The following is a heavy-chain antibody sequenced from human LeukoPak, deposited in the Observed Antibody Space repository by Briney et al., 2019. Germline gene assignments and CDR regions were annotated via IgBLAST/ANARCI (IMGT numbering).Heavy chain of an antibody. D-gene: IGHD1-1*01. Sequence: SETLSLTCIVSGGSISSSIYYWAWVRQPPGKGLEWIGTVFYNGATQYSPSLKSRVTMSVDTSKNQFSLKLSSVTAADTAVYYCVRDVGTSDAFDIWGQGTMVIVSS. J-gene: IGHJ3*02. CDR2: VFYNGAT. CDR3: VRDVGTSDAFDI. CDR1: GGSISSSIYY. V-gene: IGHV4-39*07.